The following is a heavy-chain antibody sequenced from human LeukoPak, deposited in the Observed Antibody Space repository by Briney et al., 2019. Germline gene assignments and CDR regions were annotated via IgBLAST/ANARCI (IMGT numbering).Heavy chain of an antibody. Sequence: SETLSLTCTVSGGSISSYYWSWIRQPPGKGLEWIGYIYYSGSTNYNPSLKSRVTISVDTSKNQFSLKLSSVTAADTAVYYCARAPTTVTRWNDYWGQGTLVTVSS. CDR2: IYYSGST. CDR1: GGSISSYY. V-gene: IGHV4-59*12. J-gene: IGHJ4*02. CDR3: ARAPTTVTRWNDY. D-gene: IGHD4-17*01.